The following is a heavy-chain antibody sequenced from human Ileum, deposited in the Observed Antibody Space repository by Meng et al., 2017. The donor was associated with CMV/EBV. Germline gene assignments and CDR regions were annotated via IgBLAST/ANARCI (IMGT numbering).Heavy chain of an antibody. CDR1: GFTVSGNY. CDR2: IHSDGRT. CDR3: ARLQQQTWAFGMDV. J-gene: IGHJ6*02. V-gene: IGHV3-53*01. D-gene: IGHD1/OR15-1a*01. Sequence: GGSLILSCAASGFTVSGNYFNWVRQAPGKGLEWVSLIHSDGRTYHADSVKGRFIISRDNSKNTVYLQMNNLKTEDTAIYYCARLQQQTWAFGMDVWGQGTTVTVSS.